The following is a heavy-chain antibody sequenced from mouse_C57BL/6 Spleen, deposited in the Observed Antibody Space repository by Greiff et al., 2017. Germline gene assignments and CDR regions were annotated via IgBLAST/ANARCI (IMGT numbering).Heavy chain of an antibody. D-gene: IGHD2-4*01. Sequence: QVQLKESGPGLVAPSQSLSITCTVSGFSLTSYAISWVRQPPGKGLEWLGVIWPGGGTNYNSAPKSRLSIRKENNKSQVFLKMNSLKTDDTARDYCARDYDYYFDYWGKGTTLTVSS. V-gene: IGHV2-9-1*01. CDR2: IWPGGGT. CDR1: GFSLTSYA. CDR3: ARDYDYYFDY. J-gene: IGHJ2*01.